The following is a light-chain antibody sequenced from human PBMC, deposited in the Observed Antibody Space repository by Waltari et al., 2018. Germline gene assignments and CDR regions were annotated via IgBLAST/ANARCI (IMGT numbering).Light chain of an antibody. V-gene: IGKV1-33*01. CDR3: QQYENTLFT. J-gene: IGKJ4*01. CDR1: QDIGNF. CDR2: DAS. Sequence: DIQMTQSPSSLSASVGDRVTITCQANQDIGNFLNWYQKKPGKAPKLLIYDASSLETGVPSRFSGSGSGTDFTFTIISLQPEDIATYYCQQYENTLFTFGGGTKVEIK.